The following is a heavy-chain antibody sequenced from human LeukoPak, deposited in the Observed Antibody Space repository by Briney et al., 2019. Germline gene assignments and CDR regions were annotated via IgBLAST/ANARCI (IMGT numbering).Heavy chain of an antibody. Sequence: ASVTLCFTSSAYTFTICGISWVRQAPGQGLEWMGWISAYNGNTNYAQKLQGRVTMATDTSTSTAYMELRSLRSDDTAVYYCARVEIFGVVIIPFDYWGQGTLVTVSS. V-gene: IGHV1-18*01. CDR3: ARVEIFGVVIIPFDY. CDR2: ISAYNGNT. J-gene: IGHJ4*02. D-gene: IGHD3-3*01. CDR1: AYTFTICG.